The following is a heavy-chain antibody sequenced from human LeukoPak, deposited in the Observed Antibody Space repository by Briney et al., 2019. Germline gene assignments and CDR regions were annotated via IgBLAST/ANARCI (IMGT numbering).Heavy chain of an antibody. CDR1: GYTFTGYC. D-gene: IGHD1-1*01. V-gene: IGHV1-2*02. J-gene: IGHJ6*03. CDR2: INPNSGGT. CDR3: ARVRYNWNDVGYMDV. Sequence: GASVKVSRKASGYTFTGYCMHWVRQAPGQGLEWMGWINPNSGGTNYAQKFQGRVTMTRDTSISTAYMELSRLRSDDTAVYYCARVRYNWNDVGYMDVWGKGTTVTVSS.